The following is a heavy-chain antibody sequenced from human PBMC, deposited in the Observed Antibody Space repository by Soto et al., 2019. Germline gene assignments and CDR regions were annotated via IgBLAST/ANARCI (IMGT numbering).Heavy chain of an antibody. CDR3: AHHGDHFDH. CDR2: IYWDDDK. Sequence: QITLKESGPTLVKPTQTLTLNCAFSGFSLSTSGVGVGWIRQPPGKALEWLALIYWDDDKRYSPSLKSRITITKDTSKNQVVLTMTNMDPVDTATYYCAHHGDHFDHWGQGTLVTVSS. J-gene: IGHJ4*02. D-gene: IGHD4-17*01. V-gene: IGHV2-5*02. CDR1: GFSLSTSGVG.